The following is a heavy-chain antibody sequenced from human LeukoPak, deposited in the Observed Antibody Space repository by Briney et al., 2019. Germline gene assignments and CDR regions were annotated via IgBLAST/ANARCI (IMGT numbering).Heavy chain of an antibody. D-gene: IGHD4-23*01. CDR3: ARVRSVGGNPHAFNI. CDR2: ITATSRHI. J-gene: IGHJ3*02. CDR1: EVTFSGYS. Sequence: GGSLRLSCAAPEVTFSGYSVNWVRQAPGKGLEWVYAITATSRHIYYADSVKGRFTISRDNAKNSLYLQMNSLRVEDTALYYCARVRSVGGNPHAFNIWGQGTMVTVSS. V-gene: IGHV3-21*01.